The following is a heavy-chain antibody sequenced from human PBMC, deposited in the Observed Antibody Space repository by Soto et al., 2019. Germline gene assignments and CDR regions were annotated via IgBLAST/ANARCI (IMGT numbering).Heavy chain of an antibody. CDR2: IHHSGRI. V-gene: IGHV4-4*02. J-gene: IGHJ4*02. CDR3: AGQLSTTIAPLPFDY. D-gene: IGHD1-1*01. Sequence: SETFSLTCVVFGGSITSAKWWSCVRHPPGKGLEWIGEIHHSGRINNNPSLKSRVTLSVDKCKNQFSLNLNSVTAADTAVYYCAGQLSTTIAPLPFDYWGQGTLVT. CDR1: GGSITSAKW.